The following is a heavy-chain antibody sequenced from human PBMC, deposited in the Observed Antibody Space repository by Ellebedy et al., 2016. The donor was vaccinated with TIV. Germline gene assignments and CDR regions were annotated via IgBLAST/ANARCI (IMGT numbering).Heavy chain of an antibody. V-gene: IGHV1-2*04. D-gene: IGHD5-12*01. CDR3: ATRSGVATLDY. CDR1: GYTFTGYY. CDR2: INPNSGGT. Sequence: ASVKVSXKASGYTFTGYYMHWVRQAPGQGLEWMGWINPNSGGTNYAQKFQGWVTMTRDTSISTAYMELSSLRSEDTAVYYCATRSGVATLDYWGQGTLVTVSS. J-gene: IGHJ4*02.